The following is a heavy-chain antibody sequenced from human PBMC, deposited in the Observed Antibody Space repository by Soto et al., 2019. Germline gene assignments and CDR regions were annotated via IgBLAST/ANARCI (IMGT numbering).Heavy chain of an antibody. V-gene: IGHV4-30-4*01. D-gene: IGHD3-22*01. Sequence: QVQLQESGPGLVKPSQTLSLTCTVSGGSISSGDFYWSWIRQPPGKGLEWLGFIYYSGTPYYNPSLKSRLTMSVDTSKNQFSLKLSSVTAADTAVYFCATTDYDSRGSDFWGQGTLVTVSS. J-gene: IGHJ4*02. CDR2: IYYSGTP. CDR1: GGSISSGDFY. CDR3: ATTDYDSRGSDF.